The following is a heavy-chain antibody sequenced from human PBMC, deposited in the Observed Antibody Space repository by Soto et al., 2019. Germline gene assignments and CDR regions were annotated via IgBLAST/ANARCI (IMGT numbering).Heavy chain of an antibody. J-gene: IGHJ5*02. CDR1: GFTFRTYA. CDR2: ISGSGSFT. CDR3: AREARGYCSGGSCYYNWFDP. D-gene: IGHD2-15*01. V-gene: IGHV3-21*04. Sequence: GGSLRLSCAASGFTFRTYAMNWVRQAPGKGLEWISAISGSGSFTHYADSVRGRFTISRDNSQNQLYLQMNNLRGDDTAVYYCAREARGYCSGGSCYYNWFDPWGQGTLVTVSS.